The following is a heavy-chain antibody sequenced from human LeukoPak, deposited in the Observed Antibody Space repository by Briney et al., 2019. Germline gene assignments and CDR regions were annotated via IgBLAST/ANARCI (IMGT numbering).Heavy chain of an antibody. CDR2: INSDGSST. Sequence: GGSLRLSCAASGFTFSSYAMHWVRQAPGKGLVWVSRINSDGSSTSYADSVKGRFTISRDNAKNTLYLQMNSLRAEDTAVYYCARLDNYYDSSGYYYGEAFDIWGQGTMVTVSS. CDR3: ARLDNYYDSSGYYYGEAFDI. D-gene: IGHD3-22*01. J-gene: IGHJ3*02. CDR1: GFTFSSYA. V-gene: IGHV3-74*01.